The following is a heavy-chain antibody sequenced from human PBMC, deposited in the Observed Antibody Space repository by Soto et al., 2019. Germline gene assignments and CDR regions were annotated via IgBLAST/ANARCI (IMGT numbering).Heavy chain of an antibody. J-gene: IGHJ4*02. V-gene: IGHV4-4*02. Sequence: SETLSLTCAVSGCSISSSNWWSWVRQPPGKGLEWIGEIYHSGSTNYNPSLKSRVTISVDKSKNQFSLKLSSVTAADTAVYYCARSPRGEVRGVLDYWGQGTLVTVS. CDR2: IYHSGST. D-gene: IGHD3-10*01. CDR1: GCSISSSNW. CDR3: ARSPRGEVRGVLDY.